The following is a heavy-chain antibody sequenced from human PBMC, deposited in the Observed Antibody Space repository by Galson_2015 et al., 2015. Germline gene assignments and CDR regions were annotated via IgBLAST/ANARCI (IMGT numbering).Heavy chain of an antibody. Sequence: SCAASRYTFTSYALHWVRLAPGQRLEWMGWINAGNGNTKYSQKFQGRVTITRDTSASTAYMELSSLRSEDTAVYYCARGKDFWSGYYVLDYWGQGTLVTVSS. V-gene: IGHV1-3*01. CDR1: RYTFTSYA. CDR2: INAGNGNT. D-gene: IGHD3-3*01. J-gene: IGHJ4*02. CDR3: ARGKDFWSGYYVLDY.